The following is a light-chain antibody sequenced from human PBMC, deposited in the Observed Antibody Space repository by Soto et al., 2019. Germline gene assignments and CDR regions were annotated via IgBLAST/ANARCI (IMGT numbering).Light chain of an antibody. Sequence: EIVLTQSPGTLSLSPGERATLSCRATQSVSSSYLAWYHQKPGQAPRLLIYDASSRATGIPDRFSGSGSGTDFTLTISRLEPEDFAVYYCQQYGSSPITFGQGTRLEIK. J-gene: IGKJ5*01. CDR3: QQYGSSPIT. V-gene: IGKV3-20*01. CDR1: QSVSSSY. CDR2: DAS.